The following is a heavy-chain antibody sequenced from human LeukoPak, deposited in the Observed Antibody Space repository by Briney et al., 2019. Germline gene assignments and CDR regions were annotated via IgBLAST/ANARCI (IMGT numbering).Heavy chain of an antibody. V-gene: IGHV1-46*01. CDR3: AYQEDYYDSSGLSIDY. CDR2: INPSGGST. D-gene: IGHD3-22*01. Sequence: ASVTVSFKASGYTFTSYYMHWVRQAPGQGLEWMGIINPSGGSTSYAQKFQGRVTMTRDTSTSTVYMELSSLRSEDTAVYYCAYQEDYYDSSGLSIDYWGQGTLVTVSS. CDR1: GYTFTSYY. J-gene: IGHJ4*02.